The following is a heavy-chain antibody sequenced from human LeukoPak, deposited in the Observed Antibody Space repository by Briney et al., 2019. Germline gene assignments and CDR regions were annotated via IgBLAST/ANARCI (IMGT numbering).Heavy chain of an antibody. D-gene: IGHD6-19*01. Sequence: PSGTLYLTCAVSVGSISSSNWWSWVRQTPGKGLEWIGEIYHSGNTNYNPSLKSRVTISIDNSSVQFSLKLSSVTAADTAIYYCARRLSGWTRGFDYWGRGTLVTVSS. CDR1: VGSISSSNW. V-gene: IGHV4-4*02. CDR3: ARRLSGWTRGFDY. CDR2: IYHSGNT. J-gene: IGHJ4*02.